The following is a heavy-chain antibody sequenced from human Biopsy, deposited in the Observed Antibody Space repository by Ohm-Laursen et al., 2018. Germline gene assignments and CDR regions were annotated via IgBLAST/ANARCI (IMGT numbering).Heavy chain of an antibody. CDR3: ARLTGDPSY. Sequence: GTLSLIWTVSGGSIKSYYWNWIRQSPGKGLEWIGFIYYTGHTNYNPSLKSRATISVDTSKNQFSLKVISVTVADTAVYYCARLTGDPSYWGQGILVTVSS. CDR2: IYYTGHT. D-gene: IGHD7-27*01. V-gene: IGHV4-59*01. J-gene: IGHJ4*02. CDR1: GGSIKSYY.